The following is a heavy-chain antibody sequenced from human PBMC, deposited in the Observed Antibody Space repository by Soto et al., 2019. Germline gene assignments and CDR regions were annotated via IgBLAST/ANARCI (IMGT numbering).Heavy chain of an antibody. CDR3: ARDRALVGATQPYYFDY. CDR1: GFTFSSYA. Sequence: GGSLRLSCAASGFTFSSYAMHWVRQAPGKGLEWVAVISYDGSNKYYADSVKGRFTISRDNSKNTLYLQMNSLRAEDTAVYYCARDRALVGATQPYYFDYWGQGTLVTVSS. J-gene: IGHJ4*02. CDR2: ISYDGSNK. D-gene: IGHD1-26*01. V-gene: IGHV3-30-3*01.